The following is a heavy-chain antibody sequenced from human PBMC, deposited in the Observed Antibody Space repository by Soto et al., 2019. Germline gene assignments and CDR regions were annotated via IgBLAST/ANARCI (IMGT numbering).Heavy chain of an antibody. CDR2: IYYSGST. CDR3: ASTIVVVAAQYNWFDP. D-gene: IGHD2-15*01. Sequence: SATLSLTCTVSGGSISSSSYYWGWIRQPPGKGLEWIGSIYYSGSTYYNPSLKSRVTISVDTSKNQFSLKLSSVTAADTAVYYCASTIVVVAAQYNWFDPWGQGTLVTVSS. J-gene: IGHJ5*02. V-gene: IGHV4-39*01. CDR1: GGSISSSSYY.